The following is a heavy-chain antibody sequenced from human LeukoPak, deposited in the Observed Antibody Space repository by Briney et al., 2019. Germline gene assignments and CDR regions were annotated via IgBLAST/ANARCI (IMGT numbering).Heavy chain of an antibody. CDR1: GGSISSYY. J-gene: IGHJ5*02. CDR2: IYYSGST. D-gene: IGHD6-13*01. Sequence: SETLSLTCTVSGGSISSYYWSWIRQPPGKGLEWIGYIYYSGSTNYNPSLKSRVNISVDTSKNQFSLKLSSVTAADTAVYYCARDVAAAGNWVDPWGQGTLVTVSS. V-gene: IGHV4-59*01. CDR3: ARDVAAAGNWVDP.